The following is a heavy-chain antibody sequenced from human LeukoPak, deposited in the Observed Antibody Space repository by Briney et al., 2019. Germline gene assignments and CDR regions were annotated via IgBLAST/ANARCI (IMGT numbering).Heavy chain of an antibody. J-gene: IGHJ4*02. V-gene: IGHV1-18*01. CDR1: GYTFTNYG. CDR3: AISQGSYYDTSGYLGGDY. D-gene: IGHD3-22*01. CDR2: ISAYSGNT. Sequence: ASVKVSCKASGYTFTNYGIFWVRQAPGQGLEWMGWISAYSGNTNYAQKLQGRVTMTTETSTSTAYMELESLRADDTAVYYCAISQGSYYDTSGYLGGDYWGQGTLVTVSS.